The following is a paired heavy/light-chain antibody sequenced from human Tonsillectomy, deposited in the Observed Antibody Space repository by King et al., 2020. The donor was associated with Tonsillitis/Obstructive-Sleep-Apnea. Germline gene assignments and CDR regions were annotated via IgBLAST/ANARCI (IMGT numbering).Light chain of an antibody. Sequence: QSALTQPPSASGSPGQSVTISCTGTSSDVGGYKYVSWYQQHPGKAPKLMIYEVFKRPSGVPDRFSGSKSGNTASLTVSGLQAEDEADYYCSSYAGSNNYVFGTGTKVTVL. CDR1: SSDVGGYKY. CDR2: EVF. CDR3: SSYAGSNNYV. J-gene: IGLJ1*01. V-gene: IGLV2-8*01.
Heavy chain of an antibody. CDR2: IYWDDDK. Sequence: QITLKESGPTLVKPTQTLTLTCTFSGFSLSTSEVAVGWIRQPPGKALEWLALIYWDDDKSYRPSLMSRLTITKDTPKNQVVLTLTNMDPVDTATYYCAHGDDTHVFDIWGQGTMVTVSS. CDR3: AHGDDTHVFDI. D-gene: IGHD3-22*01. J-gene: IGHJ3*02. CDR1: GFSLSTSEVA. V-gene: IGHV2-5*02.